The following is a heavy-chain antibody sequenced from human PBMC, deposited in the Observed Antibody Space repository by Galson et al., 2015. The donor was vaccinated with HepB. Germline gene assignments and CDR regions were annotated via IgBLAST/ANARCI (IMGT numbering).Heavy chain of an antibody. CDR3: ARDIVGGSSGYYTHPRSFDY. Sequence: SVKVSCKASGGTFSSYAISWVRQAPGQGLEWMGGIIPIFGTANYAQKFQGRVTITADESTSTAYMELSSLRSEDTAVYYCARDIVGGSSGYYTHPRSFDYWGQGTLVTVSS. V-gene: IGHV1-69*13. J-gene: IGHJ4*02. D-gene: IGHD3-22*01. CDR2: IIPIFGTA. CDR1: GGTFSSYA.